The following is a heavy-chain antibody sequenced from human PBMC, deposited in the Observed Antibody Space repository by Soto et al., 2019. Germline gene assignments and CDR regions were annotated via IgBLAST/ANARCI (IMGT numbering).Heavy chain of an antibody. D-gene: IGHD1-7*01. CDR2: ISSDGSHK. J-gene: IGHJ5*02. CDR3: ASGGWKYWVNPHWFEP. V-gene: IGHV3-30-3*01. CDR1: GFAFSNYT. Sequence: QVQLVESGGGVVQPGRSLRLSCAASGFAFSNYTVHWVRQAPGKGLEWVAVISSDGSHKYYADSVKGRFTISRDTSKNTPYLQMNSLRVSEAAVYYCASGGWKYWVNPHWFEPWGQGTLVTVSS.